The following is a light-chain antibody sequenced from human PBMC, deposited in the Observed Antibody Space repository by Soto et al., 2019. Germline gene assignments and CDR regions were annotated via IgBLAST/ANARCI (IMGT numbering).Light chain of an antibody. V-gene: IGKV3-20*01. CDR2: GVS. CDR3: QHYNSYSEA. Sequence: EIVLTQSPGTLSLSPGERATLSCRASQSVNSNYLAWHQQKPGQAPRLLIYGVSSRATGIPDRFSGSGSGTDFTLTISSLEPEDFATYYCQHYNSYSEAFGQGTKVELK. CDR1: QSVNSNY. J-gene: IGKJ1*01.